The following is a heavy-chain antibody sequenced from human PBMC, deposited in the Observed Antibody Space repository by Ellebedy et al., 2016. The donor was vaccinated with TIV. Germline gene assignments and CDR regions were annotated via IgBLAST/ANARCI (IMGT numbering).Heavy chain of an antibody. CDR1: GGSISSYY. Sequence: SETLSLXXTVSGGSISSYYWSWIRQPPGKGLEWIGYIFYTGSTNYNPSLKSRVTISVDTSKNQFSLKLSSVTAADTAMYYCARDRVVPAAMYGGWFDPWGQGTLVTVSS. CDR2: IFYTGST. V-gene: IGHV4-59*01. CDR3: ARDRVVPAAMYGGWFDP. D-gene: IGHD2-2*01. J-gene: IGHJ5*02.